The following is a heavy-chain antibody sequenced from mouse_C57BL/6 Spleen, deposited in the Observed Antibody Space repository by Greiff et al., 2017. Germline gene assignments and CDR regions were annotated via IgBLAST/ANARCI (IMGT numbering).Heavy chain of an antibody. Sequence: EVQGVESGGGLVKPGGSLKLSCAASGFSFSDYGMHWVRQAPEKGLEWVAYISSGSSTIYYADTVKGRFTISRDNAKNTLFLQMTSLRSEDTAMYYCARPRWQRGYFEVWGTGATVTVSS. CDR1: GFSFSDYG. J-gene: IGHJ1*03. D-gene: IGHD2-3*01. CDR2: ISSGSSTI. V-gene: IGHV5-17*01. CDR3: ARPRWQRGYFEV.